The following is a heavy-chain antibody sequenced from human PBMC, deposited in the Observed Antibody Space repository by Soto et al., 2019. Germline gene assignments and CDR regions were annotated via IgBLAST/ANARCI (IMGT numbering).Heavy chain of an antibody. D-gene: IGHD6-13*01. J-gene: IGHJ4*02. V-gene: IGHV4-4*02. Sequence: PSETLSLTCAVSGGSISSSNGWSWVRQPPGKGLEWIGEIYHSGSTNYNPSLKSRVTISVDKSKNQFSLKLSSVTAADTAVYYCARAAMGGSSWPFDYWGQGTLVTVS. CDR1: GGSISSSNG. CDR2: IYHSGST. CDR3: ARAAMGGSSWPFDY.